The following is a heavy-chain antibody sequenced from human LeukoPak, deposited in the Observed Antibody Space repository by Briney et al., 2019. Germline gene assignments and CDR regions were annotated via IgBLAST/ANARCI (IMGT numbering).Heavy chain of an antibody. CDR1: GFTVSNNY. CDR3: ARWADYGSGFGLDY. V-gene: IGHV3-53*01. Sequence: GGSLRLSCAASGFTVSNNYMSWVRQAPGKGLEWVSLIYSGGRTYFADSVKGRFTFSRDNSNNTFYLQMNSLRADDTAVYYCARWADYGSGFGLDYWGQGTLVTVSS. J-gene: IGHJ4*02. D-gene: IGHD3-10*01. CDR2: IYSGGRT.